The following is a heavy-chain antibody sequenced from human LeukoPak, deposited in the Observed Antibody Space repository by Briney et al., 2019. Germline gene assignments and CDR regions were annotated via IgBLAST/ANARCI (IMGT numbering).Heavy chain of an antibody. D-gene: IGHD6-13*01. Sequence: PGTSLRLSCAASGFTFSSYGMHWVRQAPGKGLEWVAVISYDGSNKYYADSVKGRFTISRDNSKNTLYLQMNSLRAEDTAVYYCAKDQLVRDGADAFDIWGQGTMVTVSS. V-gene: IGHV3-30*18. J-gene: IGHJ3*02. CDR2: ISYDGSNK. CDR1: GFTFSSYG. CDR3: AKDQLVRDGADAFDI.